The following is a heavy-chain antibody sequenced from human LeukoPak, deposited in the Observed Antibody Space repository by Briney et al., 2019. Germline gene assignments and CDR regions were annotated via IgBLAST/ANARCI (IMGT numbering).Heavy chain of an antibody. Sequence: GGSLRLSCAASGFTVSTNYMSWVRQAPGKGLEWVSVLYTGGNTFYADSVKGRFTISRDNSKNTLYLQMNSLRAEDTAVYYCASDSYSPEYFQHWGQGTLVTVSS. CDR3: ASDSYSPEYFQH. D-gene: IGHD2-15*01. J-gene: IGHJ1*01. V-gene: IGHV3-66*01. CDR1: GFTVSTNY. CDR2: LYTGGNT.